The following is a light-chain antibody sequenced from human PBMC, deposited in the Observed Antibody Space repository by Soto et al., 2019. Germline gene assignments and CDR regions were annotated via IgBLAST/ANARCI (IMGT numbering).Light chain of an antibody. CDR3: QQYNSYIT. CDR1: QSISNW. V-gene: IGKV1-5*01. Sequence: IQLTHSPSTLSASLVYRVTITVRASQSISNWLAWYQQKPGKAPKLLIYDASNSLVGGLESRFSGSGSGTEFTLTISNLQPDDFATYYCQQYNSYITFGGGTKVDI. CDR2: DASN. J-gene: IGKJ4*01.